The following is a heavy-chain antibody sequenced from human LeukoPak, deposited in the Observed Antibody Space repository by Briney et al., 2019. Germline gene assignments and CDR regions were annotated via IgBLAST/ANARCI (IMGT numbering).Heavy chain of an antibody. CDR2: IYYSGST. V-gene: IGHV4-59*01. J-gene: IGHJ4*02. Sequence: SETLSLACTVSGGSISSYYWSWIRQPPGKGLEWIGYIYYSGSTNYNPSLKSRVTISVDTSKNQFPLKLSSVTAADTAVYYCARDAWGSYGFDYWGQGTLVTVS. CDR1: GGSISSYY. D-gene: IGHD3-16*01. CDR3: ARDAWGSYGFDY.